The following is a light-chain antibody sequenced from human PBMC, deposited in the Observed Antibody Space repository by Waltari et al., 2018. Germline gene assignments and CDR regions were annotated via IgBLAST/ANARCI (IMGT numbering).Light chain of an antibody. J-gene: IGLJ2*01. CDR1: RRDIGGYNY. CDR2: DVT. Sequence: QSALTQSASVSGSPGQSITITCTGNRRDIGGYNYVSPVSWYQQHPCKAPKRMIYDVTNRPSGVSNRFSGSKSDNTASLTISGLQAEDEADYYCSSHTSSSLVFGGVTKLTVL. CDR3: SSHTSSSLV. V-gene: IGLV2-14*03.